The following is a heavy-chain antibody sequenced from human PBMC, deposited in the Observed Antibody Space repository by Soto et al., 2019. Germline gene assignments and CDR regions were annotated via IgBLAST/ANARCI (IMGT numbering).Heavy chain of an antibody. J-gene: IGHJ6*02. CDR3: ARGASWDYDILTGPSTYYYYGMDV. CDR2: IYTSGST. D-gene: IGHD3-9*01. V-gene: IGHV4-4*07. Sequence: PSETLSLTCTVSGGSISSYYWSWIRQPAGKGLEWIGRIYTSGSTNYNPSLKSRVTMSVDTAKNQFSLKLSSVTAADTAVYYCARGASWDYDILTGPSTYYYYGMDVWGQGTTVTVSS. CDR1: GGSISSYY.